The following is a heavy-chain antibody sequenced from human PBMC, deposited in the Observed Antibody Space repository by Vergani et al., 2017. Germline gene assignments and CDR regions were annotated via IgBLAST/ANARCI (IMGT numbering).Heavy chain of an antibody. Sequence: QVQLQESGPGLVKPSETLSLTCAVSGYSISSCSYWGWIRPPPGKGLEWIGSIYHSGSTYYNPSLKRRVTIPVDTSKNQFSLKLSSVTAADTAVYYCARLACSSTSCYEGRYYMDVWGKGTTVTVSS. CDR3: ARLACSSTSCYEGRYYMDV. D-gene: IGHD2-2*01. J-gene: IGHJ6*03. CDR1: GYSISSCSY. CDR2: IYHSGST. V-gene: IGHV4-38-2*01.